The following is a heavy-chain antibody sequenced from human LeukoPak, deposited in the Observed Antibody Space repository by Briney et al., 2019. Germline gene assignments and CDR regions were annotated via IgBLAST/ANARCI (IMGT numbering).Heavy chain of an antibody. CDR2: INHSGST. Sequence: SETLSLTCTVYGGSFGGYYWSWIRQPPGKGLEWIGEINHSGSTNYNPSLKSRVTISADTSKNQFSLKLSSVTAADTAVYYCARGPGGGWYQVDYWGQGTLATVSS. CDR1: GGSFGGYY. D-gene: IGHD6-19*01. V-gene: IGHV4-34*01. CDR3: ARGPGGGWYQVDY. J-gene: IGHJ4*02.